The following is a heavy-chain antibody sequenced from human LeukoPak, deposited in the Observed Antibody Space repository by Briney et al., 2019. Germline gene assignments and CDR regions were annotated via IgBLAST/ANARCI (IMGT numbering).Heavy chain of an antibody. J-gene: IGHJ4*02. CDR2: IYYSGST. D-gene: IGHD4-23*01. V-gene: IGHV4-59*01. Sequence: PSETLSLTCTVSGGSISNYYWSWIRQPPGKELEGIGYIYYSGSTNYNPSLKSRVTISVDTSKNQFSLKLSSVTAADTAVYYCARVRYCGNSYYFDYWGQGTLVTVSS. CDR1: GGSISNYY. CDR3: ARVRYCGNSYYFDY.